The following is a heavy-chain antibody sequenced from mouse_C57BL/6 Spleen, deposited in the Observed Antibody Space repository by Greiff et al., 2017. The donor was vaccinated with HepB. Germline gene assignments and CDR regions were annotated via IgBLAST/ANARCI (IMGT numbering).Heavy chain of an antibody. CDR3: ARECLITTVVASRYFDV. CDR1: GYTFTSYG. V-gene: IGHV1-81*01. CDR2: IYPRSGNT. D-gene: IGHD1-1*01. J-gene: IGHJ1*03. Sequence: QVQLQQSGAELARPGASVKLSCKASGYTFTSYGISWVKQRTGQGLEWIGEIYPRSGNTYYNEKFKGKATLTADKSSSTAYMELRSLTSEDSAVYFCARECLITTVVASRYFDVWGTGTTVTVSS.